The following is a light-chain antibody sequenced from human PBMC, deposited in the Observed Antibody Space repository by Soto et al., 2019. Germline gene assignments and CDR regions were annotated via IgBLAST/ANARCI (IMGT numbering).Light chain of an antibody. CDR2: GAS. Sequence: IVLPQSPGTLSLSPGERATLSCRASQSVSSSYLAWYQQKPGQAPRLLIYGASSRATGIPDRFSGSGSGTDFTLTISRLEPGDFAVYYCQQYGSSPVTFGQGTKVDIK. J-gene: IGKJ1*01. CDR3: QQYGSSPVT. V-gene: IGKV3-20*01. CDR1: QSVSSSY.